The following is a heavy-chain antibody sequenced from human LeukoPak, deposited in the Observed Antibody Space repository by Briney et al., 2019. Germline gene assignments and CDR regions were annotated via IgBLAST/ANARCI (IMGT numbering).Heavy chain of an antibody. V-gene: IGHV3-23*01. CDR2: ISGSGGST. J-gene: IGHJ4*02. CDR3: AKGPAGTLVY. CDR1: GFTFSSYA. D-gene: IGHD6-19*01. Sequence: GGSLRLSCAASGFTFSSYAMSWVRQSPGKGLEWVSAISGSGGSTYYADSVRGRFTISRDNSKNTLYLQMNSLRAEDTAVYYCAKGPAGTLVYWGQGTLVTVSS.